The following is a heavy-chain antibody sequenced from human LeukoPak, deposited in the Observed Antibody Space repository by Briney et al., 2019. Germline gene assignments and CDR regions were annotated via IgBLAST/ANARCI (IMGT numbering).Heavy chain of an antibody. Sequence: GGSLRLSCAASGFTFSSYEMSWVRQAPGKGLEWVSYISSSGSTIYYADSVKGRFTISRDNAKNSLYLQMNSLRAEDTAVYYCARDRARYYYDSSGSFDYWGQGTLVTVSS. D-gene: IGHD3-22*01. CDR1: GFTFSSYE. J-gene: IGHJ4*02. CDR2: ISSSGSTI. V-gene: IGHV3-48*03. CDR3: ARDRARYYYDSSGSFDY.